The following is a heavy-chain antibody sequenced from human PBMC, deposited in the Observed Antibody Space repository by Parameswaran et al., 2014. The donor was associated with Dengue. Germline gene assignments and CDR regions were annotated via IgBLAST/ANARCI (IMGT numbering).Heavy chain of an antibody. J-gene: IGHJ6*02. CDR3: ARERNSGYGYYYYGMDV. D-gene: IGHD5-12*01. CDR2: IIPIFDPV. V-gene: IGHV1-69*05. Sequence: WVRQAPGQGLEWMGEIIPIFDPVNYAQRFQGRVTITRDTSASTAYMELSSLRSEDTAVYYCARERNSGYGYYYYGMDVWGQGTTVTVSS.